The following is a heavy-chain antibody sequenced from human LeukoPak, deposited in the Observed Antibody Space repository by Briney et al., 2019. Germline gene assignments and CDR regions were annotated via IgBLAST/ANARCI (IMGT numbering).Heavy chain of an antibody. CDR3: ARDREEGSGSYPFFDY. J-gene: IGHJ4*02. V-gene: IGHV3-30-3*01. D-gene: IGHD3-10*01. CDR1: GFTFSSYA. CDR2: ISYDGSNK. Sequence: PGGSLRLSCAASGFTFSSYAMHWVRQAPGKGLEWVAVISYDGSNKYYADSVKGRFTISRDNSKNTLYLQMNSLRAEDTAVYYCARDREEGSGSYPFFDYWGQGTLVTVSS.